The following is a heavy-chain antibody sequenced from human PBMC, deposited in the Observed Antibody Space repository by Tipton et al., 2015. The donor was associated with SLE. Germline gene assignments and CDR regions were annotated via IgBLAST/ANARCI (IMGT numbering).Heavy chain of an antibody. V-gene: IGHV3-23*01. J-gene: IGHJ1*01. CDR3: AKGTLGYSSGWYGENFQH. CDR1: GFTFSSYA. D-gene: IGHD6-19*01. Sequence: LSCAASGFTFSSYAMSWVRQAPGKGLEWVSAISGSGGSTYYADSVKGRFTISRDNSKNTLYLQMNSLRAEDTAVYYCAKGTLGYSSGWYGENFQHWGQGTLVTVSS. CDR2: ISGSGGST.